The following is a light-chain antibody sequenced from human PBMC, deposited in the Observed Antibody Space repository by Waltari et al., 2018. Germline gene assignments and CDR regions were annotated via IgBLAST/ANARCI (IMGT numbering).Light chain of an antibody. CDR3: QHYNSDSPR. Sequence: DIQMTQSPSTLSASVGDRVMITCRASQSIWSLLAWYQQKPGKAPKLLIYKASTLGSGVPTRFSGSGSGTEFTLTISSLQPDDFATYYCQHYNSDSPRFGQGTKVEIK. CDR2: KAS. V-gene: IGKV1-5*03. J-gene: IGKJ1*01. CDR1: QSIWSL.